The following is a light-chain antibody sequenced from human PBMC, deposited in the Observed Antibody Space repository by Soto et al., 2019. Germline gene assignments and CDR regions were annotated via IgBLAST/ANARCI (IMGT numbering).Light chain of an antibody. V-gene: IGKV2-30*01. J-gene: IGKJ1*01. CDR3: MQGTLWPWT. Sequence: DAVMTQSPLSLPVTLGQPASISCSSSQILVDRDGKTYFNWYQWRPGQPPRRLIYKISYRDSGVPDRFSGSGSGTYFTLQISRVEAEDVGFYYCMQGTLWPWTFGQGTKVDLK. CDR1: QILVDRDGKTY. CDR2: KIS.